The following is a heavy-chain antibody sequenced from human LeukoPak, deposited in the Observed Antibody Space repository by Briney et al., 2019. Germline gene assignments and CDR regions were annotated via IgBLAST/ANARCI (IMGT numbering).Heavy chain of an antibody. CDR2: IWYDGSNK. V-gene: IGHV3-33*01. CDR1: GFTFSSYG. Sequence: GGSLRLSCAASGFTFSSYGMHWVRQAPGKGLEWVAVIWYDGSNKYYADSVKGRFTISRDNSENTLYLQMNSLRAEDTAVYYCARERLRPRYFDYWGQGTLVTVSS. J-gene: IGHJ4*02. CDR3: ARERLRPRYFDY. D-gene: IGHD4-17*01.